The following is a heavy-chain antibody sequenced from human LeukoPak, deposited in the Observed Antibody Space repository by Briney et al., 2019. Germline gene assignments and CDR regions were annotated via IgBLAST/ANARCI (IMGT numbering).Heavy chain of an antibody. D-gene: IGHD3-10*01. CDR3: ARLMRPLGLMVRGAYHWFDP. Sequence: SETLSLTCTVSGGSISSYYWSWIRQPPGKGLEWIGYIYYSGSTNYNPSLKSRVTISVDTSKNQFSLKLSSVTAADTAVYYCARLMRPLGLMVRGAYHWFDPWGQGTLVTVSS. CDR2: IYYSGST. CDR1: GGSISSYY. J-gene: IGHJ5*02. V-gene: IGHV4-59*12.